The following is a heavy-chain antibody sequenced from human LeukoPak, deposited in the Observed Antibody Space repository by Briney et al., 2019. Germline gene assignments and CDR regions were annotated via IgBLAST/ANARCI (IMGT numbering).Heavy chain of an antibody. Sequence: PSETLSLTCTVSGGSISSNIYYWGWIRQPPGKGLEWIGSIYYSGDTYYNPSLKSRVTMSVDTSKNQFSLELRSVTAADTALYYCARDYNDILTGCFDYWGQGTLVTVSP. CDR3: ARDYNDILTGCFDY. CDR1: GGSISSNIYY. J-gene: IGHJ4*02. CDR2: IYYSGDT. D-gene: IGHD3-9*01. V-gene: IGHV4-39*07.